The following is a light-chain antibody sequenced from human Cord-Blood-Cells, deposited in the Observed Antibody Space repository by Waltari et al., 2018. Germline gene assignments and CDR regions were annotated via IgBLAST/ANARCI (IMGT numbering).Light chain of an antibody. J-gene: IGKJ4*01. CDR3: QQSYSTLA. CDR2: AAF. CDR1: QSISRY. Sequence: DIQMTQSPSSLSASVGDRVTITCRASQSISRYLNWYQQKPGKAPKLLIYAAFSVQIGVTSRFSGSGSGTDFTLTISSLQPEDFATYYCQQSYSTLAFGGGTKVEIK. V-gene: IGKV1-39*01.